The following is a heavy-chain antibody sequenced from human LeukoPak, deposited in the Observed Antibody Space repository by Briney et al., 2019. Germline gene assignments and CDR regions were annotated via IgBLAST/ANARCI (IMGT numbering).Heavy chain of an antibody. CDR2: INPNSGGT. CDR1: GYTFIGYY. J-gene: IGHJ6*03. V-gene: IGHV1-2*02. CDR3: ARDQEMATSWDYYYYYMDV. Sequence: ASVKVSCKASGYTFIGYYMHWVRHAPGQGLEWMGWINPNSGGTNYAQKFQGRVTMTRDTSISTAYMELSRLRSDDTAVYYCARDQEMATSWDYYYYYMDVWGKGTTVTVSS. D-gene: IGHD5-24*01.